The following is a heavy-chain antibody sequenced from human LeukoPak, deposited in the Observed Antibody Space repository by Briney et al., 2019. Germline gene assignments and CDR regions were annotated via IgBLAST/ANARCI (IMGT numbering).Heavy chain of an antibody. V-gene: IGHV4-38-2*02. J-gene: IGHJ5*02. CDR3: AREVDAAAAYNWFDP. CDR2: FYHGGST. D-gene: IGHD2-2*01. CDR1: GYSISTGYY. Sequence: PSETLSLTCTVSGYSISTGYYWDWIRQPPGKGLEWIGTFYHGGSTYYNPSLKSRVTISVDTSKNQFSLNLTSVTAADTAVYYCAREVDAAAAYNWFDPWGQGTLVTVSS.